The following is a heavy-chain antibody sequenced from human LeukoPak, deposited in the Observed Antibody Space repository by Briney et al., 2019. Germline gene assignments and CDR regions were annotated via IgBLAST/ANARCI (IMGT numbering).Heavy chain of an antibody. CDR3: ARDEGGNYRD. J-gene: IGHJ4*02. CDR2: ISSSGSTI. Sequence: PGGSLRLSCAASGFTFSSYEMNWVRQARGKGLEWVSYISSSGSTIYYADSVKGLFTISRDNAKNSLYLQMNSLRAEDTAVYYCARDEGGNYRDWGQGPLVTVSS. CDR1: GFTFSSYE. D-gene: IGHD4-23*01. V-gene: IGHV3-48*03.